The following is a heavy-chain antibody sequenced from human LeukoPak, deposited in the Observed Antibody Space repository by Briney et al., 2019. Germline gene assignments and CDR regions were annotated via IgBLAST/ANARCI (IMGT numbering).Heavy chain of an antibody. V-gene: IGHV3-7*03. CDR3: ARGHWGLDP. CDR1: GLTFKNSW. J-gene: IGHJ5*02. Sequence: GGSLRLSCAVFGLTFKNSWMTWVRQAPGKGLEWVATLNQDGGEKYYVDSVKGRFTISRDNAKNSLYLQMNSLRADDTAVYHCARGHWGLDPWGQGTLVIVSS. CDR2: LNQDGGEK. D-gene: IGHD7-27*01.